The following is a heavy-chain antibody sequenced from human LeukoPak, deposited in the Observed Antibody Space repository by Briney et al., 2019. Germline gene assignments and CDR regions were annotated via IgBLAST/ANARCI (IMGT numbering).Heavy chain of an antibody. CDR3: AKDPTGDPAYDAFDI. V-gene: IGHV3-20*04. CDR2: INWNGGST. Sequence: GGSLRLSCAASGFTFDDYGMSWVRQAPGKGLEWVSGINWNGGSTGYADSVKGRFTISRDNAKNSLYLQMNSLRAEDTAVYYCAKDPTGDPAYDAFDIWGQGTMVTVSS. D-gene: IGHD7-27*01. J-gene: IGHJ3*02. CDR1: GFTFDDYG.